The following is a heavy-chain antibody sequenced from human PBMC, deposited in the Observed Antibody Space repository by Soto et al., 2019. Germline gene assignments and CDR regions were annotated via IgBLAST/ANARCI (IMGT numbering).Heavy chain of an antibody. J-gene: IGHJ4*02. D-gene: IGHD7-27*01. Sequence: SETLSLTCAVSGDSISSSVWWTWVRQPPGKGLEWIGEVFHTGNTNYNPSLTSRVTISVDKSTNEFSLRVTSVTAADTAIYYCARKAWVRFDYWGQGALVTVSS. CDR2: VFHTGNT. CDR1: GDSISSSVW. CDR3: ARKAWVRFDY. V-gene: IGHV4-4*02.